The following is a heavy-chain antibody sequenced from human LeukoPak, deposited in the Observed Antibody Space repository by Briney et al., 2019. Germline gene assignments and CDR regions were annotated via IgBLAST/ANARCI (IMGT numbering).Heavy chain of an antibody. D-gene: IGHD3-10*01. J-gene: IGHJ4*02. Sequence: SETLSLTCAVYGGSFSGYYWSWIRQPPGKGLEWIGEINHSGSTNYNPSLKSRVTISVDTSKNQFSLKLSSATAADTAVYYCAADLPSGGYWGQGTLVTVSS. CDR1: GGSFSGYY. CDR2: INHSGST. CDR3: AADLPSGGY. V-gene: IGHV4-34*01.